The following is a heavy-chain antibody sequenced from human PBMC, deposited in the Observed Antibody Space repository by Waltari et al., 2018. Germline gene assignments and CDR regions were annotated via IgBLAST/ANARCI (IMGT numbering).Heavy chain of an antibody. V-gene: IGHV1-69*04. CDR2: IIPILGIA. D-gene: IGHD6-6*01. CDR1: GGTFSSYA. CDR3: ARDVKLAAPGFDY. Sequence: QVQLVQSGAEVKKPGSSVKVSCKASGGTFSSYAISWVRQAPGQGLEWMGGIIPILGIANYAQKFRGRVTITADESTSTAYMELSSLRSEDTAVYYCARDVKLAAPGFDYWGQGTLVTVSS. J-gene: IGHJ4*02.